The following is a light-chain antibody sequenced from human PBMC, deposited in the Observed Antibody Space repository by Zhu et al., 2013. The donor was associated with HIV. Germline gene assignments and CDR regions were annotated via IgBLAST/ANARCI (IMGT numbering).Light chain of an antibody. Sequence: QSALTQPASVSASPGQSITISCSGLNTDSRYFNFVSWYQCHPGKAPKLIIHDVTIRPPEISYRFSGSRSGDTASLTISGLQAEDEADYYCSSYTGSYVRSDTYVVFGGGTKLTVL. CDR2: DVT. V-gene: IGLV2-14*01. CDR3: SSYTGSYVRSDTYVV. CDR1: NTDSRYFNF. J-gene: IGLJ2*01.